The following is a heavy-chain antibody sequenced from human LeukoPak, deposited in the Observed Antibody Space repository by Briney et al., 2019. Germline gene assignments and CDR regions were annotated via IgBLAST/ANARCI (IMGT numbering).Heavy chain of an antibody. CDR3: AREGSSGYYPY. CDR2: ISYDGSEK. D-gene: IGHD3-22*01. J-gene: IGHJ4*02. V-gene: IGHV3-30-3*01. Sequence: PGGSLRRSCAVSGLTFSSYPMHWVRQAPGKGLEWVAVISYDGSEKHYADPVKGRFTISRDNSKNTLYLQMNSLRAEDTAVYYCAREGSSGYYPYWGQGILVTVSS. CDR1: GLTFSSYP.